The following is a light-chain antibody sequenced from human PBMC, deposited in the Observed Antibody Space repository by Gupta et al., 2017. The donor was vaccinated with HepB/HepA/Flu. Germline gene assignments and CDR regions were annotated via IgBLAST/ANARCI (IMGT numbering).Light chain of an antibody. CDR3: QYDDYNSHGV. V-gene: IGLV6-57*03. Sequence: FMLTPPHSVSESPGKTITISCTRNSGSIARNNVQWYQQRPGSAPTILIYEDDQRPSGGPDRFSGSIDRSSNSASPTISGLKTEDEADYYCQYDDYNSHGVFGGGTKLTVL. J-gene: IGLJ3*02. CDR2: EDD. CDR1: SGSIARNN.